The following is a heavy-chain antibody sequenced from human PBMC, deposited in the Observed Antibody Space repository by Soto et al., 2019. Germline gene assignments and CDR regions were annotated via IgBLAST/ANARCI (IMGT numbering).Heavy chain of an antibody. D-gene: IGHD3-22*01. Sequence: SETLSLTCAVSGGSISSSNWWSWVRQPPGKGLEWIGEIYHSGSTNYNPSLKSRVTISVDTSKNQFSLKLTSVTAADAALYSCPRDFFDSSDYTTNWFDPWGQVTLVTVSS. CDR1: GGSISSSNW. CDR2: IYHSGST. CDR3: PRDFFDSSDYTTNWFDP. J-gene: IGHJ5*02. V-gene: IGHV4-4*02.